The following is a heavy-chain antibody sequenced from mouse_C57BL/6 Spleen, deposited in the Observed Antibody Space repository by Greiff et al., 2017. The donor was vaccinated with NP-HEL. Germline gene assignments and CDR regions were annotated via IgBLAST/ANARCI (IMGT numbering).Heavy chain of an antibody. CDR1: GYTFTDYN. Sequence: VQLQQSGPELVKPGASVKMSCKASGYTFTDYNMHWVKQSHGKSLEWIGYINPNNGGTSYNQKFKGKATLTVNKSSSTAYMELRSLTSEDSAVYYCAPIYDGYVHFDYWGQGTTLTVSS. J-gene: IGHJ2*01. CDR2: INPNNGGT. D-gene: IGHD2-3*01. V-gene: IGHV1-22*01. CDR3: APIYDGYVHFDY.